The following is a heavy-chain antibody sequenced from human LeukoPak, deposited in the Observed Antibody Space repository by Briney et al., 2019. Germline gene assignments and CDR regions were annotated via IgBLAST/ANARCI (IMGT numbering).Heavy chain of an antibody. CDR2: FYPNSGGT. J-gene: IGHJ4*02. V-gene: IGHV1-2*02. CDR1: VYIFTGYY. Sequence: ASVTVSCKASVYIFTGYYMHWVRQAPGQGLEWMGYFYPNSGGTNYAQRFQGRVTMTWDTSISTAYMELTSLRSDDTAVYYCAREPSGSGSFDYWGQGALVTVSS. CDR3: AREPSGSGSFDY. D-gene: IGHD3-10*01.